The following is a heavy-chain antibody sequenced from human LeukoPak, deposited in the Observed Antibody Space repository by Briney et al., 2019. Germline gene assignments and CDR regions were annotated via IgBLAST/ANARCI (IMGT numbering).Heavy chain of an antibody. Sequence: SVKVSCKASGGTFSSYAISWVRQAPGQGLEWMGGIIPIFGTANYAQKFQGRVTITTDESTSTAYMELSSLRSEDTAVYYCAREPYGGNPYFDYWGQGTLVTVSS. D-gene: IGHD4-23*01. J-gene: IGHJ4*02. V-gene: IGHV1-69*05. CDR1: GGTFSSYA. CDR3: AREPYGGNPYFDY. CDR2: IIPIFGTA.